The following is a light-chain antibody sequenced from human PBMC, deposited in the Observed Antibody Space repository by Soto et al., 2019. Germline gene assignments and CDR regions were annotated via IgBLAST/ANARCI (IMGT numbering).Light chain of an antibody. CDR1: TSNILRNY. CDR2: LND. CDR3: ASWDDSLSGYV. J-gene: IGLJ1*01. V-gene: IGLV1-47*01. Sequence: QSVLTQPPSASGNPGQRLTISCSGTTSNILRNYVYWYRQLPGTAPRLLISLNDRRPSAVPDRFSGSKSGTSASLAISGLRSEDEADYYCASWDDSLSGYVFGTGTKVTVL.